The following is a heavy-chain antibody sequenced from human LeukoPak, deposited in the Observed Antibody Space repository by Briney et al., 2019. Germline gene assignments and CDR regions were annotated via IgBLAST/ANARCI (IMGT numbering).Heavy chain of an antibody. Sequence: GASVKVSCKASGYTFTGYYMHWVRQAPGQGLEWMGVINSSGGSTGYAQKFQGRVTMTRDMSTSTAYMELRSLRSDDTAVYYCARDWGYDSNDYYYYMDVWGKGTTVTISS. J-gene: IGHJ6*03. CDR1: GYTFTGYY. CDR3: ARDWGYDSNDYYYYMDV. V-gene: IGHV1-46*01. D-gene: IGHD5-12*01. CDR2: INSSGGST.